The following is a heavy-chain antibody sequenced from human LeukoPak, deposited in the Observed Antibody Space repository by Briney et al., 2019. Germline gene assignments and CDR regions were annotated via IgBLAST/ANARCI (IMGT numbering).Heavy chain of an antibody. V-gene: IGHV4-4*07. CDR2: IYTSGST. CDR3: VRVAVRGVIITYFDY. J-gene: IGHJ4*02. Sequence: SETLSLTCTVSGGSISSYYWSWIRQPAGKGLEWIGRIYTSGSTNYNPSLKSRVTMSVDTSKNQFSLKLSSVTAADTAVYYCVRVAVRGVIITYFDYWGQGTLVTVSS. D-gene: IGHD3-10*02. CDR1: GGSISSYY.